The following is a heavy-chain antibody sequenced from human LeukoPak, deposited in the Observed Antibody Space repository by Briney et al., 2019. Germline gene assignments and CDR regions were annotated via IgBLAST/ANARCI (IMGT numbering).Heavy chain of an antibody. V-gene: IGHV3-74*01. CDR2: INSDGSST. J-gene: IGHJ4*02. CDR1: GFTFSSYW. D-gene: IGHD3-3*01. CDR3: AVGWSQNDNDY. Sequence: SGGSLRLSCAASGFTFSSYWMHWVRHAPGKGLVWVSRINSDGSSTSYADSVKGRFTISRDNAKNTLYLQMNSLRAEDTAVYYCAVGWSQNDNDYWGQGTLVTVSS.